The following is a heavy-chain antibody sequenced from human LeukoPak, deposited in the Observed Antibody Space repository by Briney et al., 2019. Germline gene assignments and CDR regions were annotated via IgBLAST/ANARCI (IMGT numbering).Heavy chain of an antibody. CDR2: ISYDGSNK. J-gene: IGHJ5*02. CDR3: ARDGRYYDFWSGYRRQNWFDP. CDR1: GFTFSSYA. D-gene: IGHD3-3*01. V-gene: IGHV3-30-3*01. Sequence: GGSLRLSCAASGFTFSSYAMHWVRQAPGKGLEWVAVISYDGSNKYYADSVKGRFTISRDNSKNTLYLQMNSLRAEDTAVYYCARDGRYYDFWSGYRRQNWFDPWGQGTLVTVSS.